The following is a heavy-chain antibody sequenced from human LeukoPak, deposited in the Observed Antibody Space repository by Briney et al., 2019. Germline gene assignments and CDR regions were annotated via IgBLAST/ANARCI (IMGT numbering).Heavy chain of an antibody. Sequence: GGSLRLSCAASGFTVSSNYMSWVRQAPGKGLEWVSVIYSGGSTYYADSVKGRFTISRDNSKNTLYLQMNSLRAEDTAVYYCARVGARGYSSGWAFDYLGQGTLVTVSS. V-gene: IGHV3-53*01. CDR2: IYSGGST. D-gene: IGHD6-19*01. CDR3: ARVGARGYSSGWAFDY. J-gene: IGHJ4*02. CDR1: GFTVSSNY.